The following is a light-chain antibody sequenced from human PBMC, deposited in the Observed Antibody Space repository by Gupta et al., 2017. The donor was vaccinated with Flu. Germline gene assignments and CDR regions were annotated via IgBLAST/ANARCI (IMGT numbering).Light chain of an antibody. J-gene: IGLJ2*01. V-gene: IGLV3-1*01. CDR1: KLEDTY. CDR3: QAWDKNIVI. Sequence: SFELTQPPSVSVSPGQTASITCSGDKLEDTYVCWYQQRPGQSPVLVVYQDDKRPSGIPDRFSGSSSGNTAALTISGTQAVDEAYYYCQAWDKNIVIFGGGTKLTVL. CDR2: QDD.